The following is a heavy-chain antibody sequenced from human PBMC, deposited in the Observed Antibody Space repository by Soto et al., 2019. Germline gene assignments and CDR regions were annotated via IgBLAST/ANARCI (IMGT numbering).Heavy chain of an antibody. CDR3: GRHDGFSSGWIFDY. D-gene: IGHD6-19*01. Sequence: SETLSLTCTVSGGSITSRTYSWGLIRQPPGKTLEWIGTIYYHGNTYSNPSLKSRVTISVDTSNNQLSLKLRSVTAADTAVYYCGRHDGFSSGWIFDYWGHGTLVTVSS. CDR2: IYYHGNT. CDR1: GGSITSRTYS. V-gene: IGHV4-39*01. J-gene: IGHJ4*01.